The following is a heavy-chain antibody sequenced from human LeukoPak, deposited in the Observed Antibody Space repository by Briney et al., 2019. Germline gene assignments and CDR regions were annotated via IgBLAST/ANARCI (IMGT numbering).Heavy chain of an antibody. V-gene: IGHV3-33*01. D-gene: IGHD3-22*01. CDR1: GFTFSSYG. J-gene: IGHJ4*02. CDR2: TWYDGGNK. Sequence: GRSLRLSCAASGFTFSSYGMHWVRQAPGKGLEWVAVTWYDGGNKYYADSVKGRFTISRDNSKNTLYLQMNSLRAEDTAVYYCARDVSGYYYESRGFDYWGQGTLVTVSS. CDR3: ARDVSGYYYESRGFDY.